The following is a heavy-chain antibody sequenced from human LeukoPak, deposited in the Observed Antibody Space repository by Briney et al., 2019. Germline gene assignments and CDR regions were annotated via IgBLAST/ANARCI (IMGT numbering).Heavy chain of an antibody. D-gene: IGHD4-17*01. J-gene: IGHJ3*02. V-gene: IGHV3-30*01. CDR3: ARVKTTVTMVDAFDI. CDR2: ISYDGSNK. Sequence: GGSLRLSCAASGFTFSSYAMHWVRQAPGKGLEWVAVISYDGSNKYYADSVKGRFTISRDNSKNTLYLQMNSLRAEDTAVYYCARVKTTVTMVDAFDIWGQGTMVTVSS. CDR1: GFTFSSYA.